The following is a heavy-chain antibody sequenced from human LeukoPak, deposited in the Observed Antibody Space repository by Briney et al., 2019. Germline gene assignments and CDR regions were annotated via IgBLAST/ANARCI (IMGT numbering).Heavy chain of an antibody. CDR2: IWYDGSNK. Sequence: GRSLRLSCAASGFTFSSYGMHWVRQAPGKGLEWVAVIWYDGSNKYYGDSVKGRFTISRDNSRNTLYLQMTSLRAEDTAVYYCARDSSPGYYDYVWGSYPRYWGQGTLVTVSS. J-gene: IGHJ4*02. D-gene: IGHD3-16*02. CDR3: ARDSSPGYYDYVWGSYPRY. V-gene: IGHV3-33*01. CDR1: GFTFSSYG.